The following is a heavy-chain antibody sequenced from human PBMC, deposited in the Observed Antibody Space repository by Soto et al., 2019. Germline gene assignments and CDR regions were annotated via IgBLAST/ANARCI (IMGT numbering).Heavy chain of an antibody. CDR2: IYYSGST. CDR3: ARHRYYYGSGQNDY. CDR1: GGSISSSSYY. Sequence: QLQLQESGPGLVKPSETLSLTCTVSGGSISSSSYYWGWIRQPPGKGLEWIGSIYYSGSTYYNPSLKSRVPISVDTSKNQFSLKLSSVTAADTAVYYCARHRYYYGSGQNDYWGQGTLVTVSS. J-gene: IGHJ4*02. V-gene: IGHV4-39*01. D-gene: IGHD3-10*01.